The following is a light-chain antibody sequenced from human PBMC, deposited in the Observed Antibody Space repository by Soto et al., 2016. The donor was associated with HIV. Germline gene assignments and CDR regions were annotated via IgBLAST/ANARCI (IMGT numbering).Light chain of an antibody. CDR3: QVWDSSSGHPNWV. CDR1: NIGMKS. J-gene: IGLJ3*02. CDR2: DNS. Sequence: SYELTQPPSVSVAPGKTARITCGGNNIGMKSVHRYQQKSGQAPVLVLYDNSDRPSGIPERFSGSNSGNTATLTISRVKAGDEADYYCQVWDSSSGHPNWVFGGGTTLTVL. V-gene: IGLV3-21*03.